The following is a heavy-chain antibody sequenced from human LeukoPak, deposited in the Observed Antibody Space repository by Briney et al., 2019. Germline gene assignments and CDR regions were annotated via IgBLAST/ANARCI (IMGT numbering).Heavy chain of an antibody. CDR1: GFTFSSYA. CDR3: ARETDRDYYFDY. J-gene: IGHJ4*02. Sequence: GGSLRLSCAASGFTFSSYAMHWVRQAPGKGLEWVALIPYDGSNKYYADSVKGRFTVSRDNSKNTLYLQMNSLRAEDTAVYYCARETDRDYYFDYWGQGTLVTVSS. V-gene: IGHV3-30*04. CDR2: IPYDGSNK. D-gene: IGHD5-24*01.